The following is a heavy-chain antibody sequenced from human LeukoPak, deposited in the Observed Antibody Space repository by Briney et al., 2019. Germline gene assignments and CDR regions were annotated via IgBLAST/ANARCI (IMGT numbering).Heavy chain of an antibody. V-gene: IGHV3-13*01. CDR1: GFTFSSYD. D-gene: IGHD4-17*01. Sequence: TGGSLRLSCAASGFTFSSYDMHWVRQATGKGLEWVSAIGTAGDTYYPGSVKGRFTISRENAKNSLYLQMNSLRAGDTAVYYCARGGDGDYYFDYWGQGTLVTVSS. CDR2: IGTAGDT. J-gene: IGHJ4*02. CDR3: ARGGDGDYYFDY.